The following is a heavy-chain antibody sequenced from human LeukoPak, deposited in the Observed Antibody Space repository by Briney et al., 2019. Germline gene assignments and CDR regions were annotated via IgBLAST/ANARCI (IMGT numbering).Heavy chain of an antibody. CDR1: GGSISSYY. CDR3: SRREDSGTSGYYGL. D-gene: IGHD3-22*01. CDR2: IYYSGST. J-gene: IGHJ4*02. V-gene: IGHV4-59*08. Sequence: SETLSLTCTVSGGSISSYYWSWIRQPPGKGLEWIGYIYYSGSTNYNPSLKSRVTISVDTSKNQFSLKLSSVTAADTAVYYCSRREDSGTSGYYGLWGQGTLVTVSS.